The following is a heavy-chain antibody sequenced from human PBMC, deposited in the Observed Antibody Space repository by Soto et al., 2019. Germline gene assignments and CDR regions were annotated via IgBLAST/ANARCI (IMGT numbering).Heavy chain of an antibody. D-gene: IGHD6-13*01. CDR1: GFTFSSCV. CDR3: EKGLNNGRWYAAD. CDR2: ITNNGAGT. J-gene: IGHJ4*02. V-gene: IGHV3-23*01. Sequence: EVHLLESGGGLVQPGESLRLSCGASGFTFSSCVMTWVRQAPGKELEWVSSITNNGAGTHFADSVKGRFTISRDNSKNTGFLQTNNLRAAETAVYYCEKGLNNGRWYAADWGQGTLVTVSS.